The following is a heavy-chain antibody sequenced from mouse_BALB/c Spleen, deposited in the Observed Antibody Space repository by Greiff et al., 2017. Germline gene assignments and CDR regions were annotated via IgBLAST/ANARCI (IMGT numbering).Heavy chain of an antibody. CDR3: ATYYGSFDY. J-gene: IGHJ2*01. CDR1: GFTFSSYG. V-gene: IGHV5-6-3*01. D-gene: IGHD1-1*01. Sequence: VQLQQSGGGLVQPGGSLKLSCAASGFTFSSYGMSWVRQTPDKRLELVATINSNGGSTYYPDSVKGRFTISRDNAKNTLYLQMSSLKSEDTAMYYCATYYGSFDYWGQGTTLTVSS. CDR2: INSNGGST.